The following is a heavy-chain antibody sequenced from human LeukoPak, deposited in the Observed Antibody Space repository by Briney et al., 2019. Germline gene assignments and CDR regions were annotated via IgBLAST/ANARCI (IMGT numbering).Heavy chain of an antibody. D-gene: IGHD1-7*01. Sequence: GGSLRLSCAASGFTFSSYAMSWVRQAPGKRLEWVSAISGSGGSTYYADSVKGRFTISRDNSKNTLYLQMNSLRAEDTAVYYCAKTTNWNFYFDYWGQGTLVTVSS. V-gene: IGHV3-23*01. CDR3: AKTTNWNFYFDY. CDR1: GFTFSSYA. J-gene: IGHJ4*02. CDR2: ISGSGGST.